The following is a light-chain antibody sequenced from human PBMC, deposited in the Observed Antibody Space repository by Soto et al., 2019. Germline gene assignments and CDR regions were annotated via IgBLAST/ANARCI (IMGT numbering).Light chain of an antibody. Sequence: EIVMTQSPATLSVSLGERATLSCRASQSVSSRLAWYQQKPGQAPSLLIYGASTRATVIPARFSGSGSGTDLTLTISRLEPEDFAVYYCQQYGSSSTFGQGTRLEI. CDR3: QQYGSSST. CDR2: GAS. V-gene: IGKV3-15*01. CDR1: QSVSSR. J-gene: IGKJ5*01.